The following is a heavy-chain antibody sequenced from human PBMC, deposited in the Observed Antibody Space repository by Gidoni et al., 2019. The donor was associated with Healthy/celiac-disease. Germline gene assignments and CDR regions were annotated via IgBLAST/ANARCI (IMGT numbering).Heavy chain of an antibody. Sequence: QVQLVQSGAEVKKPGSSVKVSCKASGGTFSSYATSWVRQAPGQGLEWMGGIIPIFGTANYAQKFQGRVTITADESTSTAYMELSSLRSEDTAVYYCARSSGDCSGGSCYLHNWFDPWGQGTLVTVSS. CDR2: IIPIFGTA. CDR1: GGTFSSYA. J-gene: IGHJ5*02. V-gene: IGHV1-69*01. CDR3: ARSSGDCSGGSCYLHNWFDP. D-gene: IGHD2-15*01.